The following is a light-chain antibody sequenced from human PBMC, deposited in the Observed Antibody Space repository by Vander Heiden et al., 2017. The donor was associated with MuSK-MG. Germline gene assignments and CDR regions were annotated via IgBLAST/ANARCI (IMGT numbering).Light chain of an antibody. CDR1: QSISSW. CDR3: QQYKSYSPWT. Sequence: DIQMTQSPSTLSASVGDRVTITCRASQSISSWLAWYQQKPGKAPKLLIYDASSWESGVPSRFSGSGYGKEFTLTISSLQPDDFATYYCQQYKSYSPWTFGQGTKVEIK. CDR2: DAS. V-gene: IGKV1-5*01. J-gene: IGKJ1*01.